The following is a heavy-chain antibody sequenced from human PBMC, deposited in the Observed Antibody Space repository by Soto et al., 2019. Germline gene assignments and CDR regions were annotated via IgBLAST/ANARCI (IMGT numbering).Heavy chain of an antibody. CDR3: ARPRYHKGHYYFDY. Sequence: GASVKVSCKASGYTFTGYYMHWVRQAPGQGLEWMGWINPNSGGTNYAQKFQGWVTMTRDTSISTAYMELSRLRSDGTAVYYCARPRYHKGHYYFDYWGQGTLVTVSS. V-gene: IGHV1-2*04. D-gene: IGHD1-26*01. J-gene: IGHJ4*02. CDR2: INPNSGGT. CDR1: GYTFTGYY.